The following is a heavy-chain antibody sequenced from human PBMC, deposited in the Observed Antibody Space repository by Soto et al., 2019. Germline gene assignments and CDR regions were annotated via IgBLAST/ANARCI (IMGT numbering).Heavy chain of an antibody. CDR2: IYSSGRT. V-gene: IGHV4-39*01. Sequence: HLQLQESGPGLVKPSETLSLTCIVSGVSISSSTQYWGWIRQPPGKGLEWLASIYSSGRTYYNPPRKSRLPISVDTSKNQVSLELSTMTAADAAVYYCARHVGSYGDWAFDYWGQGTLVTVSS. D-gene: IGHD1-26*01. CDR3: ARHVGSYGDWAFDY. J-gene: IGHJ4*02. CDR1: GVSISSSTQY.